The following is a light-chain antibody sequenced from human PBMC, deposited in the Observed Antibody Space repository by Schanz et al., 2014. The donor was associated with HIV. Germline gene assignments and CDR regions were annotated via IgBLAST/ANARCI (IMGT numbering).Light chain of an antibody. J-gene: IGLJ2*01. CDR1: SSNIGAGYD. V-gene: IGLV1-40*01. CDR3: NSYAGNDFLL. Sequence: QSVLTQPPSVSGAPGQRVTISCTGSSSNIGAGYDVHWYQQLPGTAPKLLIYGNSNRPSGVPDRFSGSKSGTSASLAITGLQAEDEADYYCNSYAGNDFLLFGGGTKLTVL. CDR2: GNS.